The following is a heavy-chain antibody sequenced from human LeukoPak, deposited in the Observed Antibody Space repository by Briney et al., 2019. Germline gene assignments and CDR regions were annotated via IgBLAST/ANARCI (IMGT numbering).Heavy chain of an antibody. D-gene: IGHD3-9*01. CDR1: GFTFSSYT. CDR3: AKEGVLRYFDWLLFDY. Sequence: PGGSLRLSCAASGFTFSSYTMSWVRLAPGKGLEWVSAISGSAGSTYYADSAKGRVTLSRDNSKNTLYLQMNSLRAEDTAVYYCAKEGVLRYFDWLLFDYWGQGTLVTVSS. CDR2: ISGSAGST. J-gene: IGHJ4*02. V-gene: IGHV3-23*01.